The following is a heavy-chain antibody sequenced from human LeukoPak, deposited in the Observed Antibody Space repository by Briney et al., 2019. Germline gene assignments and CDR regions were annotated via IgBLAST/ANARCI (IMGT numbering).Heavy chain of an antibody. D-gene: IGHD6-13*01. CDR3: AHSRYSSSWYSQPFDY. V-gene: IGHV2-5*02. CDR2: IYWDDDK. J-gene: IGHJ4*02. Sequence: SGPTLMQPTQTLTLTYTFSGLSLRTSGVGVGWIRQPPGKALEWLSLIYWDDDKRYSPSMKSRVTITKDTSKNQVVLTMTNMDPVDTATYYCAHSRYSSSWYSQPFDYWGQGTLVTVSS. CDR1: GLSLRTSGVG.